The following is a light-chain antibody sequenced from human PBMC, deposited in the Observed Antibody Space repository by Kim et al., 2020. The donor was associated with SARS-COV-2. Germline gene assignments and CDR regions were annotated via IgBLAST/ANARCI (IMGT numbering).Light chain of an antibody. CDR2: KDR. J-gene: IGLJ3*02. Sequence: SYELTQPPSVSVTPGQTASITCPGDKLGDKYACWYQQKPGQSPVLVIYKDRKRPSGIPERFSGFNSGNPATLTISGTQAMEEADYYCQAWDSSSVVFGGG. CDR1: KLGDKY. CDR3: QAWDSSSVV. V-gene: IGLV3-1*01.